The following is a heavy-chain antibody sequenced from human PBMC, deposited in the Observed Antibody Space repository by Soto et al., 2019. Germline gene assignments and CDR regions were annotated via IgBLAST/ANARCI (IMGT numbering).Heavy chain of an antibody. CDR2: IWYDGSNK. Sequence: GGSLRHSWAASGFTFSSYGMHWVRQAPGKGLEWVAVIWYDGSNKDYADSVKGRFTISRDNSKNTRYLQMNSLRAEDTAVYYCARGDYYYYGMDVWGQGTTVTV. CDR3: ARGDYYYYGMDV. V-gene: IGHV3-33*01. CDR1: GFTFSSYG. J-gene: IGHJ6*02.